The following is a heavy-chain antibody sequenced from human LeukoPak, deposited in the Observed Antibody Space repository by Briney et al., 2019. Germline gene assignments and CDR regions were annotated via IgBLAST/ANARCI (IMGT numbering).Heavy chain of an antibody. D-gene: IGHD3-22*01. CDR1: GFTFSNYW. V-gene: IGHV3-7*01. J-gene: IGHJ4*02. CDR2: IKGDGSEK. Sequence: PGGSLRLSCAASGFTFSNYWMSWVRQAPGEGLEWVASIKGDGSEKYYVDSVKGRFTISRDNAKNSLYLQMNSLRAEDTAVYYCARDRGWRSSGYYLYYFDFWGQGTLVTVSS. CDR3: ARDRGWRSSGYYLYYFDF.